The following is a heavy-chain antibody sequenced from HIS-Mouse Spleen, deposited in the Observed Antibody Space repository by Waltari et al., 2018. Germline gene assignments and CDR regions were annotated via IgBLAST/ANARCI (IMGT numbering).Heavy chain of an antibody. D-gene: IGHD6-13*01. V-gene: IGHV4-39*07. Sequence: QLQLQESGPGLVKPSETLSLTCTVSGAPISSSSYYWGRIRQPPGKGREWIGSIYYSGSTYYNPSLKSRVTISVDTSKNQFSLKLSSVTAADTAVYYCAREIPYSSSWYDWYFDLWGRGTLVTISS. J-gene: IGHJ2*01. CDR3: AREIPYSSSWYDWYFDL. CDR2: IYYSGST. CDR1: GAPISSSSYY.